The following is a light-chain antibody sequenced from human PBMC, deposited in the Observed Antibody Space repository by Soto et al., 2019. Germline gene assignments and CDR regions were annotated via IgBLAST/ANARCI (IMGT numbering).Light chain of an antibody. Sequence: QSALTQPPSASGSPGQSVTISCSGTSSDIGAYKYVSWYQHHSGKVPRLIIYEVNKRPSGVPDRFSGSKSGNTASLIVSGLQAEDEADYYCQSYDSSLSGYVFGTGTKLTVL. V-gene: IGLV2-8*01. CDR1: SSDIGAYKY. CDR2: EVN. J-gene: IGLJ1*01. CDR3: QSYDSSLSGYV.